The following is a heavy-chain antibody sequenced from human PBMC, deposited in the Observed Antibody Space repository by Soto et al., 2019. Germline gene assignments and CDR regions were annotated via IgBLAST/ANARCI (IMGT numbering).Heavy chain of an antibody. CDR2: IYHSGST. CDR1: GGSISSNW. J-gene: IGHJ4*02. Sequence: SETLSLTCTVSGGSISSNWWSWVRQPPGKGLEWIGEIYHSGSTNYNPSLKSRVTISVDKSKNQFSLKLSSVTAADTAVYYCARVAYYYDSSGSYYFDYWGQGTLVTVSS. CDR3: ARVAYYYDSSGSYYFDY. V-gene: IGHV4-4*02. D-gene: IGHD3-22*01.